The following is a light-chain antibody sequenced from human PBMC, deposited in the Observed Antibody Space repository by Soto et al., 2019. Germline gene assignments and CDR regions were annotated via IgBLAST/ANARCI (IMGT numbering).Light chain of an antibody. Sequence: DIQMTQSPSTLSASVGDRVIITCRASQSINSWVAWFQQKPGKAPKVLIYDASTLESGVPSTFSGSGSGKEFTLTIDILHPDDVATYYCQQYNAFSQTFGQGTKVEI. J-gene: IGKJ1*01. V-gene: IGKV1-5*01. CDR3: QQYNAFSQT. CDR2: DAS. CDR1: QSINSW.